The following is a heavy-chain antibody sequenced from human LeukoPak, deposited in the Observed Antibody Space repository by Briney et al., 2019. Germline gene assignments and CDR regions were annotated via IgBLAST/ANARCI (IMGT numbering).Heavy chain of an antibody. CDR2: IYSGGGI. CDR3: ARDSHKGF. V-gene: IGHV3-66*01. CDR1: GFSVSSNY. J-gene: IGHJ4*02. Sequence: GGSLRLSCAVSGFSVSSNYMSWVRQAPGKGLEWVSVIYSGGGIYYADSVKGRFTSSRDSSKNMMYLQLNSLRVEDTAVYFCARDSHKGFWGRGALVTVSS.